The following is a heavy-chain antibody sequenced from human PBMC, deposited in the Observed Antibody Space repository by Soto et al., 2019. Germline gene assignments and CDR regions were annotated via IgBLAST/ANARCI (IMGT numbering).Heavy chain of an antibody. D-gene: IGHD2-2*01. V-gene: IGHV3-33*01. CDR1: GFTFSSYG. CDR2: IWYDGSNK. Sequence: GGSLRLSCAASGFTFSSYGMHWVRQAPGKGLEWVAVIWYDGSNKYYADSVKGRFTISRDNSKNTLYLQMNSLRAEDTAVYYCARDISSTSCFDYWGRGTLVTVSS. CDR3: ARDISSTSCFDY. J-gene: IGHJ4*02.